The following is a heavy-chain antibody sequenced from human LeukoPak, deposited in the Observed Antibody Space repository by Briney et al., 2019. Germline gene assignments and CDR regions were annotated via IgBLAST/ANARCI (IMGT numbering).Heavy chain of an antibody. CDR3: ARQYCSGGSCYPNWFDP. Sequence: GESLRISCKGSGYSFTSYWISWVRQMPGKSLEWMGRIDPSDSYTNYSPSFQGHVTISADKSISTAYLQWSSLKASDTAMYYCARQYCSGGSCYPNWFDPWGQGTLVTVSS. CDR2: IDPSDSYT. J-gene: IGHJ5*02. V-gene: IGHV5-10-1*01. D-gene: IGHD2-15*01. CDR1: GYSFTSYW.